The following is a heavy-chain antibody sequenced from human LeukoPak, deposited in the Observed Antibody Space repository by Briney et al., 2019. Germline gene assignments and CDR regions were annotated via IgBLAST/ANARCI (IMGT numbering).Heavy chain of an antibody. CDR3: ARVTAYDSSGGALGY. J-gene: IGHJ4*02. D-gene: IGHD3-22*01. CDR1: GGTFSSYA. Sequence: GASVKVSCKASGGTFSSYAISWVRQAPGQGLEWMGRIIPILGIANYAQEFQGRVTITADKSTSTAYMELSSLRSEDTAVYYCARVTAYDSSGGALGYWGQGTLVTVSS. CDR2: IIPILGIA. V-gene: IGHV1-69*04.